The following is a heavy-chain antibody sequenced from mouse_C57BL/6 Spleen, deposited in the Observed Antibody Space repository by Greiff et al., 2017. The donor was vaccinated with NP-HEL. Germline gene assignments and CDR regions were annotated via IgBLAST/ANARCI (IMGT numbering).Heavy chain of an antibody. D-gene: IGHD1-1*01. Sequence: VQLQQSGAELVRPGASVKLSCTASGFNIKDYYMHWVKQRPEQGLEWIGRIDPEDGDTEYAPKFQGKATMTADTSSNTAYLQLSSLTSEDTAVYYCTYLNSHYYGSSYVDYWGQGTTLTVSS. CDR2: IDPEDGDT. CDR1: GFNIKDYY. V-gene: IGHV14-1*01. J-gene: IGHJ2*01. CDR3: TYLNSHYYGSSYVDY.